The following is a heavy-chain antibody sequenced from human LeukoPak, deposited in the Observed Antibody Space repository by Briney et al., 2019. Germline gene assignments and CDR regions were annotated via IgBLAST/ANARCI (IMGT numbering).Heavy chain of an antibody. D-gene: IGHD4-17*01. Sequence: ASVKVSCKASGYTFTSYGISWVRQAPGQGLEWMGWISAYNANTNSAQKLQGRVTMTTDTSTSTAYMEVRSLRSDDTAMYYCARDTHRYGDHFDCWGQGTLVTVSS. CDR2: ISAYNANT. J-gene: IGHJ4*02. V-gene: IGHV1-18*01. CDR1: GYTFTSYG. CDR3: ARDTHRYGDHFDC.